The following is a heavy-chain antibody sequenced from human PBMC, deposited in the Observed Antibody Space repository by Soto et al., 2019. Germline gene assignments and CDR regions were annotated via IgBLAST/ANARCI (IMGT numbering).Heavy chain of an antibody. J-gene: IGHJ5*02. CDR1: GGSISSGGYY. Sequence: SETLSLTCTVSGGSISSGGYYWSWIRQHPGKGLEWIGYIYYSGSTYYNPSLKSRVTISVDTSKNQFSLKLSSVTAADTAVYYCARAVIRITIFGVVIPEDENWFDPWGQGTLVTVSS. CDR2: IYYSGST. V-gene: IGHV4-31*03. D-gene: IGHD3-3*01. CDR3: ARAVIRITIFGVVIPEDENWFDP.